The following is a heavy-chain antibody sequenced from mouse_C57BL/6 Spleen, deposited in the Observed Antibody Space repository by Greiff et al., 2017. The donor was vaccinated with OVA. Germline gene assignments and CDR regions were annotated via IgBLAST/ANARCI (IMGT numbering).Heavy chain of an antibody. V-gene: IGHV3-6*01. CDR3: ARDRDLLLDY. CDR1: GYSITSGYY. CDR2: ISYDGSN. D-gene: IGHD2-1*01. J-gene: IGHJ4*01. Sequence: EVQVVESGPGLVKPSQSLSLTCSVTGYSITSGYYWNWIRQFPGNKLEWMGYISYDGSNNYNPSLKNRISITRDTSKNQFFLKLNSVTTEDTATYYCARDRDLLLDYWGQGTSVTVSS.